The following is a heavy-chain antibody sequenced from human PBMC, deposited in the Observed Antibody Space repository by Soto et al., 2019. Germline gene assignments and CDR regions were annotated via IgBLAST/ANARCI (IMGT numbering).Heavy chain of an antibody. D-gene: IGHD3-10*01. CDR3: ARGAYGSGNGHFDY. CDR1: GDSVSSNSAV. V-gene: IGHV6-1*01. Sequence: SPTLSLTCAISGDSVSSNSAVWNWIRQSPSRGLEWLGRTYYRSKWYNDYTVSVKSRITINPDTSKNQFSLQLNSVTPEDTAVYYCARGAYGSGNGHFDYWGQGTLVTVSS. J-gene: IGHJ4*02. CDR2: TYYRSKWYN.